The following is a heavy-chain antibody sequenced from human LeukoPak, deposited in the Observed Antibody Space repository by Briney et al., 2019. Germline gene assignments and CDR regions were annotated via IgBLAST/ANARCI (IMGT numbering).Heavy chain of an antibody. D-gene: IGHD6-13*01. V-gene: IGHV3-23*01. CDR3: AKSPSTGYSSSWYTEEYAYYFDY. CDR2: ISGSGGST. Sequence: PGGSLRLSCAASGFTFSDYYMSWIRRAPGKGLEWVSAISGSGGSTYYADSVKGRFTISRDNSKNTLYLQMNSLRAEDTAVYYCAKSPSTGYSSSWYTEEYAYYFDYWGQGTLVTVSS. CDR1: GFTFSDYY. J-gene: IGHJ4*02.